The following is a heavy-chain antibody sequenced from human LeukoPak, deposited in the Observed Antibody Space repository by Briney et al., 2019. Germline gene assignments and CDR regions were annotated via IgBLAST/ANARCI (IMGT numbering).Heavy chain of an antibody. D-gene: IGHD6-13*01. CDR1: GGSVSGYY. CDR2: IYSSGRT. CDR3: TSHPSTWYTGGWII. Sequence: SGTLSLTCTVSGGSVSGYYWSWIRQPPGKGLEWIGYIYSSGRTSYNPSLMSRGPISVDTTKNQFSLKLSYVTAADTAGYYCTSHPSTWYTGGWIIWSQGTLVTVSS. V-gene: IGHV4-59*08. J-gene: IGHJ4*02.